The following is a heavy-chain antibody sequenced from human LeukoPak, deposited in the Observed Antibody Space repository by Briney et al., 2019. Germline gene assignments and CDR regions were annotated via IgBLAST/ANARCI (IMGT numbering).Heavy chain of an antibody. CDR3: ARVYQLLFDY. CDR1: GFPFSSYW. Sequence: GGSLRLSCVASGFPFSSYWMTWVRQAPGKGLEWVANIKQDGSKKSYVDSVKGRFTISRDNAKNSLYLQMNSLRDEDTAVYYCARVYQLLFDYWGQGTLVTVSS. V-gene: IGHV3-7*01. CDR2: IKQDGSKK. J-gene: IGHJ4*02. D-gene: IGHD2-2*01.